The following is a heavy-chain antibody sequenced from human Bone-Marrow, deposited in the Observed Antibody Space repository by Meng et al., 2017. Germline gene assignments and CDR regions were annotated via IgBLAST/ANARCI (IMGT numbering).Heavy chain of an antibody. V-gene: IGHV1-69*05. CDR1: GGTFSSYA. CDR2: IIPIFGTA. CDR3: ARGIVVVPDGYGMDV. D-gene: IGHD2-2*01. Sequence: SVKVSCKAAGGTFSSYAISWVRQAPGQGLEWMGGIIPIFGTANYEQKLQGRVTINTDESTSTAYMELSSLRYEDTAVYYCARGIVVVPDGYGMDVWGQGTTVTVSS. J-gene: IGHJ6*02.